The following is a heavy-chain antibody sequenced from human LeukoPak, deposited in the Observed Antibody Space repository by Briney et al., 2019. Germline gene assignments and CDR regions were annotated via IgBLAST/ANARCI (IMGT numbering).Heavy chain of an antibody. CDR3: ARGGMSSSWYLGMAWFDP. V-gene: IGHV3-48*03. CDR2: ISSSSSHT. CDR1: GFTFSSYE. J-gene: IGHJ5*02. Sequence: PGGSLRLSCAASGFTFSSYEMNWVRQAPGKGLEWVSYISSSSSHTNYADSVKGRFTISRDNAKNSLYLQMNSLRAEDTAVYYCARGGMSSSWYLGMAWFDPWGQGTLVTVSS. D-gene: IGHD6-13*01.